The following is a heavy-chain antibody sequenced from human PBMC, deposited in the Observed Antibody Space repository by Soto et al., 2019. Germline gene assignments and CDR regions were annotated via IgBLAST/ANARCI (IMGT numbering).Heavy chain of an antibody. CDR2: IYSSGTT. CDR3: ARYYTTTWTSWGP. CDR1: GGSISSYY. V-gene: IGHV4-59*01. J-gene: IGHJ5*02. D-gene: IGHD2-2*01. Sequence: PSETLSLTCTVSGGSISSYYWSWIRQPPGKGLEWIGYIYSSGTTNYNPSLKSRVSISVDTSKNQVSLKLSSVTVADTAVYYCARYYTTTWTSWGPWGQGTLVTVSS.